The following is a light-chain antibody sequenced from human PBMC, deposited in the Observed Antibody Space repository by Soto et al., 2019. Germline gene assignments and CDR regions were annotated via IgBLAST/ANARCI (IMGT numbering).Light chain of an antibody. CDR3: ASYAGGNKV. V-gene: IGLV2-8*01. CDR2: EVT. Sequence: QSVLTQPPSASGSPGQSVAISCTGTSSDVGGYNYVSWYQQHPGKAPKLMIYEVTKRPSVVPDRFSGSKSGNTASLTVSGLLPEDEADYYCASYAGGNKVFGTGTKLTVL. CDR1: SSDVGGYNY. J-gene: IGLJ1*01.